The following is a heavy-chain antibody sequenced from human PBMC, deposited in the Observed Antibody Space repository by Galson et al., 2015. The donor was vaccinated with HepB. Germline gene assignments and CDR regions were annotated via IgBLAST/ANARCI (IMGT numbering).Heavy chain of an antibody. CDR2: INPKSGDT. D-gene: IGHD6-19*01. CDR1: GYTFTGHY. Sequence: SVKVSCKASGYTFTGHYLHWVRQAPGQGLEWMGRINPKSGDTNYALKFKGRVTLTRDTSVSTAYFDLSSLTSDDTAVYFCARAASQSQQLLMGHWGQGSLVTVSS. CDR3: ARAASQSQQLLMGH. J-gene: IGHJ4*02. V-gene: IGHV1-2*06.